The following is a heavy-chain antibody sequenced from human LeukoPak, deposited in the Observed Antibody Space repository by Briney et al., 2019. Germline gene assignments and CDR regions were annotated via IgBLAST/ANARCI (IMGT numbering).Heavy chain of an antibody. V-gene: IGHV1-2*02. CDR2: INPNSGGT. Sequence: ASVKVSCKASGYTFTGYYMHWVRQAPGQGLEWMGWINPNSGGTNYAQKFQGRVTMTRDTSISTAYMELSRLRSDDTAVYYCAGDTISGYNWFDPWGQGTLVTVSS. D-gene: IGHD3-3*01. J-gene: IGHJ5*02. CDR3: AGDTISGYNWFDP. CDR1: GYTFTGYY.